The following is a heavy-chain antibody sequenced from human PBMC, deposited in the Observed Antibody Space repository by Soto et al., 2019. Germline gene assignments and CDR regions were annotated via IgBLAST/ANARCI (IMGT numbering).Heavy chain of an antibody. CDR3: ARDYYDISGYYGAIGY. CDR1: GFTFSSYS. V-gene: IGHV3-48*02. J-gene: IGHJ4*02. Sequence: PGGSLRLSCAASGFTFSSYSMNWVRQAPGKGLEWVSYISSSSSTIYYADSVKGRFTISRDNAKNSLYLQMNSLRDEDTAVYYCARDYYDISGYYGAIGYWGQGTLVTVSS. D-gene: IGHD3-22*01. CDR2: ISSSSSTI.